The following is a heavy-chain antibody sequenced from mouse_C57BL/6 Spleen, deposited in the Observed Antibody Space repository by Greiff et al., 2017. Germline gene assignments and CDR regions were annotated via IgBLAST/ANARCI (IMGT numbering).Heavy chain of an antibody. D-gene: IGHD4-1*01. CDR1: GYSITSGYY. V-gene: IGHV3-6*01. J-gene: IGHJ2*01. CDR3: ARDEETGTHFDY. CDR2: ISYDGSN. Sequence: EVQLQQSGPGLVKPSQSLSLTCSVTGYSITSGYYWNWIRQFPGNKLEWMGYISYDGSNNYNPSLKNRISITRDTSKNQFFLKLNSVTTEDTATYYCARDEETGTHFDYWGQGTTLTVSS.